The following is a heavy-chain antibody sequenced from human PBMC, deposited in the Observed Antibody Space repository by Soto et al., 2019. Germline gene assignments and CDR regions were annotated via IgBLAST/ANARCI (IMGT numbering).Heavy chain of an antibody. J-gene: IGHJ4*02. CDR2: IYYSGST. D-gene: IGHD1-26*01. V-gene: IGHV4-39*01. CDR3: ARSPLVGAILH. Sequence: PWETLSLTCTVSGGSISSSSYYWGWIRQPPGKGLEWIGSIYYSGSTYYNPSLKSRVTISVDTSKNQFSLKLSSVTAADTAVYFCARSPLVGAILHWGQGTLVTVSS. CDR1: GGSISSSSYY.